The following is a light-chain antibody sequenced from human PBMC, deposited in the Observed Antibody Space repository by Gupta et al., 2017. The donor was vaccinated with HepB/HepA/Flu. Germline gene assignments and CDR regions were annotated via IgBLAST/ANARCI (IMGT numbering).Light chain of an antibody. Sequence: SYELTQAPSVSVSPGQTATITCSGNRMGEKYASWYQQKPGQSPVMIIYEDAKRPSGIPERFSGSNSGNTATLTISGTQATDEADYYCQSWDRSTVVFGGGTKLTVL. CDR2: EDA. J-gene: IGLJ3*02. V-gene: IGLV3-1*01. CDR3: QSWDRSTVV. CDR1: RMGEKY.